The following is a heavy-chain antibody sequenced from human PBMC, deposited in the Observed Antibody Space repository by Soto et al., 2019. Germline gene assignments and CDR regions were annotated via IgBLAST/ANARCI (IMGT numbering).Heavy chain of an antibody. CDR2: FSGSGGAT. V-gene: IGHV3-23*04. J-gene: IGHJ4*02. D-gene: IGHD3-10*01. CDR3: AKAGGDY. Sequence: VQVVESGGGLVQPGGSLRLSCAASGFIASNYAMSWVRQAPGKGLEWVSGFSGSGGATFYADSVKGRFTISRDSSKNIVYLQINRLRVEDTAVYYCAKAGGDYWGQGTLVTVSS. CDR1: GFIASNYA.